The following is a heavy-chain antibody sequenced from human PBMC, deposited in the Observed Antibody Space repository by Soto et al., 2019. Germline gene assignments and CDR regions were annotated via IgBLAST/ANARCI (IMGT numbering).Heavy chain of an antibody. CDR3: ARGVPFCRDYVAGFDY. V-gene: IGHV4-31*03. J-gene: IGHJ4*02. D-gene: IGHD4-17*01. Sequence: SETLSLTCTVSGFSISSGGYYWSWIRQHPGKGREWIVYSYYSGSTYYNPALKSRFTISVDTSKNQFSLKLSSVTAADTAVYYCARGVPFCRDYVAGFDYWGQGTLVTVSS. CDR1: GFSISSGGYY. CDR2: SYYSGST.